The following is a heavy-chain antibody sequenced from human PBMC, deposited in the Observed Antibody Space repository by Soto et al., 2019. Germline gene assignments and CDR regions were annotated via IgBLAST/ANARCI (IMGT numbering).Heavy chain of an antibody. V-gene: IGHV4-34*01. J-gene: IGHJ4*02. CDR2: INHSGST. D-gene: IGHD4-17*01. CDR1: GGSFSGYY. CDR3: ASTVTTTYYFDY. Sequence: SETLSLTCAVYGGSFSGYYWSWIRQPPGKGLEWIGEINHSGSTNYNPSLKSRVTISVDTSKNQFSLKLSSVTAADTAVYYRASTVTTTYYFDYSGQGTLVTVYS.